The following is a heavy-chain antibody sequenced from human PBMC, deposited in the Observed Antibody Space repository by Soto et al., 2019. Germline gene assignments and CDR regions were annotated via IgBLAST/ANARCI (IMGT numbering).Heavy chain of an antibody. CDR1: GGSFSGYY. D-gene: IGHD2-2*02. Sequence: SETLSLTCAVYGGSFSGYYWSWIRQPPGKGLEWIGEINHSGSTNYNPSLKSRATISVDTSKNQFSLKLSSVTAADTAVYYCARWLVDCSSTSCYTEGFDYWGQGTLVTVSS. V-gene: IGHV4-34*01. CDR3: ARWLVDCSSTSCYTEGFDY. CDR2: INHSGST. J-gene: IGHJ4*02.